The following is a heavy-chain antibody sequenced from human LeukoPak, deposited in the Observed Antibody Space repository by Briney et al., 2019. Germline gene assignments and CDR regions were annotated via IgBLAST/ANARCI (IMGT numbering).Heavy chain of an antibody. Sequence: AASVTVSCKASGYTFTSYGISWVRQAPGQGLEWMGWISAYNGNTNYAQKLQGRVTMTTDTSTSTAYMELRSLRSDDTAVYYCARSLEYGRAAAAYFDYWGQGTLVTVSS. J-gene: IGHJ4*02. CDR2: ISAYNGNT. CDR3: ARSLEYGRAAAAYFDY. V-gene: IGHV1-18*01. CDR1: GYTFTSYG. D-gene: IGHD6-13*01.